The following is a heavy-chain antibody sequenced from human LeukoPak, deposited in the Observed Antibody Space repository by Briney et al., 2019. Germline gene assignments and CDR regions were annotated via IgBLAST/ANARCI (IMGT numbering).Heavy chain of an antibody. Sequence: GGSLRLSCAASGFTFSGSVIHWVRQASGKGLEWVGRIRSKANSYATAYAASVKGRFTISRDDSKNTAYLQMYSLRTEDTAVYYCSRLWGDCGGDCYSHDYWGQGTLVTVSS. CDR2: IRSKANSYAT. V-gene: IGHV3-73*01. CDR3: SRLWGDCGGDCYSHDY. CDR1: GFTFSGSV. J-gene: IGHJ4*02. D-gene: IGHD2-21*02.